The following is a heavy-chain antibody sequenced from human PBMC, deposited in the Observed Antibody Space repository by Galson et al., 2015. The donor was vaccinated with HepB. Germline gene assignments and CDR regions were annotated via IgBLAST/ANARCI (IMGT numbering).Heavy chain of an antibody. J-gene: IGHJ6*02. CDR2: INAGNSNT. CDR1: GYTFTSYA. CDR3: AREDSYYYGSGSYFDYYYGMDV. D-gene: IGHD3-10*01. Sequence: SVKVSCKASGYTFTSYAMHWVRQAPGQRLEWMGWINAGNSNTKYSQKFQGRVTITRDTSVSTAYMELSSLRSEDTAVYYCAREDSYYYGSGSYFDYYYGMDVWGQGTTVTVSS. V-gene: IGHV1-3*01.